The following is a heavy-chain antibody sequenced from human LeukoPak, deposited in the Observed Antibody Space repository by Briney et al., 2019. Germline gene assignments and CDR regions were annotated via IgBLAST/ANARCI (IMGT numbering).Heavy chain of an antibody. CDR1: GYTFTGYY. J-gene: IGHJ5*02. Sequence: ASVKVSCKASGYTFTGYYMHWVRQAPGQGLEWMGWINPNSGGTNYAQKFQGRVTMTRDTSISTAYMELSSLRSEDTAVYYCARDGSRVLGNWFDPWGQGTLVTVSS. V-gene: IGHV1-2*02. CDR2: INPNSGGT. CDR3: ARDGSRVLGNWFDP. D-gene: IGHD2-15*01.